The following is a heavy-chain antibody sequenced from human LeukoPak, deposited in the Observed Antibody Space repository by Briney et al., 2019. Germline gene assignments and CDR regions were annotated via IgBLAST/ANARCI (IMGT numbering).Heavy chain of an antibody. CDR3: ARDRLVRQFDY. V-gene: IGHV3-33*01. J-gene: IGHJ4*02. D-gene: IGHD3-9*01. CDR2: TWSAETSK. Sequence: PGGSVRLSCAASGFTFSSYGMHWVRQVPGKGLEWVAVTWSAETSKKYADSVKGRFAISRDNSKNTLYLEMNSLRVEDTAIYYCARDRLVRQFDYWGQGTLVTVSS. CDR1: GFTFSSYG.